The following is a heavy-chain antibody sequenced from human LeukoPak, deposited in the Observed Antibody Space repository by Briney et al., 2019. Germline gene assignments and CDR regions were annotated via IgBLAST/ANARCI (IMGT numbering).Heavy chain of an antibody. CDR2: IIPIFGTA. Sequence: SVKVSCKASGGTFSSYAISWVRQAPGQGLEWMGGIIPIFGTANYAQKFQGRVTITTDESTSTAYMELSSLRSEDTAVYYCARRIAAAGNEYFQHWGQGTLVAVSS. D-gene: IGHD6-13*01. CDR1: GGTFSSYA. J-gene: IGHJ1*01. CDR3: ARRIAAAGNEYFQH. V-gene: IGHV1-69*05.